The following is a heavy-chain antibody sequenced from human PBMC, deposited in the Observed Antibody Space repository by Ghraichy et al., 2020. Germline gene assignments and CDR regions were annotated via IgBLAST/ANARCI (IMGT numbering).Heavy chain of an antibody. J-gene: IGHJ4*02. D-gene: IGHD3-9*01. CDR1: GFTFSSYS. V-gene: IGHV3-21*01. CDR2: ISSSSSYI. Sequence: LSLTCVASGFTFSSYSMNWVRQAPGKGLEWVSSISSSSSYIYYADSVKGRFTISRDNAKNSLYLQMNSLRAEDTAVYYCASLVGNLLWGQGTLVTVSS. CDR3: ASLVGNLL.